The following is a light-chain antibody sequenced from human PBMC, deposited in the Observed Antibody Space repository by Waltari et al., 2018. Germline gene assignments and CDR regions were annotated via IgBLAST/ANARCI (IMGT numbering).Light chain of an antibody. V-gene: IGLV2-23*01. J-gene: IGLJ2*01. CDR1: KNDIGTYNF. CDR3: CSYAGGSRVI. Sequence: QSVLTQPASLSGSPGQSITTSCAGTKNDIGTYNFVSWFQQFPGQPPKLIVSEATKRPSGVSYRFSGSKSGNTASLTISGLQAEDEADYYCCSYAGGSRVIFGGGTKLTVL. CDR2: EAT.